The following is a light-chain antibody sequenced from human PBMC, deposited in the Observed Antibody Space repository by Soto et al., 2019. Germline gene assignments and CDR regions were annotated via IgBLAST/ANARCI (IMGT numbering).Light chain of an antibody. CDR3: QQYGRSPPWT. CDR2: DAS. J-gene: IGKJ1*01. CDR1: QSIRNY. V-gene: IGKV3-20*01. Sequence: EIALTQSPGTLSLSPGERVTLSCRASQSIRNYLAWYQQKPGQAPRLVIYDASNRATGIPARFSASGSGTDFTLTISRLEPEDLAVYYCQQYGRSPPWTFGQGTKVDIK.